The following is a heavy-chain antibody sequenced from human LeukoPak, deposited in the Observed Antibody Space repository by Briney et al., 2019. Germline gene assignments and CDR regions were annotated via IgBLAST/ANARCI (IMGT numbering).Heavy chain of an antibody. CDR1: GGSISSGDYY. CDR3: ARGDYGRKPHYFDY. D-gene: IGHD4-17*01. CDR2: IYYSGST. Sequence: PSQTLSLTCTVSGGSISSGDYYWSWIRQPPGKGLEWIGYIYYSGSTYYNLSLKSRVTISVDTSKNQFSLKLSSVTAADTAVYYCARGDYGRKPHYFDYWGQGTLVTVSS. J-gene: IGHJ4*02. V-gene: IGHV4-30-4*08.